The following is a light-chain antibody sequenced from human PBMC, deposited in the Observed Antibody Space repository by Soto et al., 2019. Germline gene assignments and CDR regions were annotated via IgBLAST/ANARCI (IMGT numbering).Light chain of an antibody. CDR1: QSVSSSY. Sequence: EIVLTQSPCTLSLSPGERATLSCRASQSVSSSYLAWYQQKPGQAPKLLIYGASSRATGIPARFSGSGSGTDFTLTISRLEPEDFAVYYCQQYGSSPRTFGPGTKVDIK. CDR3: QQYGSSPRT. CDR2: GAS. J-gene: IGKJ3*01. V-gene: IGKV3-20*01.